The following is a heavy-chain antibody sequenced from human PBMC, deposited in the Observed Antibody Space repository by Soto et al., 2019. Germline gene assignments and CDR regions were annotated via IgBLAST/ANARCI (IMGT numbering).Heavy chain of an antibody. Sequence: GGSLRLSCAASGFTFSSYWMSWVRQAPGKGLEWVANIKQDGSEKYYVNSVKGRFTISRDNAKNSLYLQMNSLRAEDTAVYYCARWISSGYYYVSYYYYGMDVWGQGTTVTV. J-gene: IGHJ6*02. CDR2: IKQDGSEK. CDR1: GFTFSSYW. V-gene: IGHV3-7*03. CDR3: ARWISSGYYYVSYYYYGMDV. D-gene: IGHD3-22*01.